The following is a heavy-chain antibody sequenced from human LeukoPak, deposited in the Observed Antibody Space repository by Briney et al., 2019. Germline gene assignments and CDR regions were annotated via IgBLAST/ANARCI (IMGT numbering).Heavy chain of an antibody. D-gene: IGHD2-2*01. V-gene: IGHV3-48*04. J-gene: IGHJ5*02. Sequence: GGSLRLSCAASGFTFSDCNMNWVRQARGRGLVWVSYISSGSYTIYYADSVKGRFTTSRDNAMNSLYLQMTSLRAEDTAVYYCAKAIPVVAPAANDLWGQGTLVTV. CDR2: ISSGSYTI. CDR1: GFTFSDCN. CDR3: AKAIPVVAPAANDL.